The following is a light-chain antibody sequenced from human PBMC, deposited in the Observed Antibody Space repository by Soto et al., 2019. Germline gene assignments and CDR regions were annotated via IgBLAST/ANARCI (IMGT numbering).Light chain of an antibody. CDR1: SSNIATYT. Sequence: QSVLTQTPSVSRTCGQSNTIYCSGSSSNIATYTLNWYQHIPGTAPKLLFSTYDQRPSGVADRFSGSKSGTSASLAISGLQSEDEADYYCAAWDDRVNGVVFGGGTNHRP. V-gene: IGLV1-44*01. CDR3: AAWDDRVNGVV. J-gene: IGLJ2*01. CDR2: TYD.